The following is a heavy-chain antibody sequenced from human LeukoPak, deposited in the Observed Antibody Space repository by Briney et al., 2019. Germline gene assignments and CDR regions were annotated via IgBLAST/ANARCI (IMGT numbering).Heavy chain of an antibody. CDR3: ARIAAALNWFDP. D-gene: IGHD6-13*01. V-gene: IGHV1-2*02. Sequence: ASVKVSCKASGGTFSNYHINWVRQAPGEGLEWMGWINPNSGGTNYALKFQGRVTMTRDTSISTAYMELSRLRSDDTAVYYCARIAAALNWFDPWGQGTLVTVSS. CDR1: GGTFSNYH. J-gene: IGHJ5*02. CDR2: INPNSGGT.